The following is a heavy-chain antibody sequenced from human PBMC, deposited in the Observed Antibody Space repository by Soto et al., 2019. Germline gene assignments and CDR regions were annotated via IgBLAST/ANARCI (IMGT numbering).Heavy chain of an antibody. D-gene: IGHD5-18*01. CDR2: ISAYNGNT. Sequence: TFTSYGISWVRQAPGQGLEWMGWISAYNGNTNYAQKLQGRVTMTTDTSTSTAYMELRSLRSDDTAVYYCARDLTPQLWTTYYYYYYGMDVWGQGTTVTVSS. J-gene: IGHJ6*02. CDR3: ARDLTPQLWTTYYYYYYGMDV. CDR1: TFTSYG. V-gene: IGHV1-18*04.